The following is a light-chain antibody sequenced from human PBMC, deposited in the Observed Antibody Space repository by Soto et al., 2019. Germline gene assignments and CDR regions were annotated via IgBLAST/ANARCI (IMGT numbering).Light chain of an antibody. CDR2: EVS. CDR3: QSYDRSLSGSV. J-gene: IGLJ3*02. CDR1: SSDIGAYNH. V-gene: IGLV2-14*01. Sequence: QSALTQPASVSGSPGQSITISCTGTSSDIGAYNHVSWYQQHPAKAPKLMIFEVSNRPSGVSNRFSGSKSGNAASLTISGLQAEDEADYFCQSYDRSLSGSVFGGGTKLTVL.